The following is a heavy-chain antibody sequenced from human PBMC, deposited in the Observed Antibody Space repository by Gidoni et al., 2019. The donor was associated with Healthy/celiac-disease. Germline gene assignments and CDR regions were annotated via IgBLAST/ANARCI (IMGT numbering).Heavy chain of an antibody. CDR2: IYTSGSP. CDR1: GGSISSGSYH. CDR3: ASERPSHSSSTYPNWFDP. V-gene: IGHV4-61*02. D-gene: IGHD6-13*01. J-gene: IGHJ5*02. Sequence: QVQLQESGPGLVKPSQALPLTSTGAGGSISSGSYHLSWSRQPAGKGLEWIGRIYTSGSPNYNPSLKCRVTISVDTSKNQFSLKLSSVTAADTAVYYCASERPSHSSSTYPNWFDPWGQGTLVTVSS.